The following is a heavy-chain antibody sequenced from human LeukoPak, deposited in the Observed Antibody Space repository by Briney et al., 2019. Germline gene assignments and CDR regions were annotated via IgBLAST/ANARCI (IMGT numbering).Heavy chain of an antibody. CDR1: GFTFSSN. V-gene: IGHV3-30*18. Sequence: PGGSLRLSRVVSGFTFSSNHWVRQAPGKGLEWVAVISYDGSKKYYADSVKGRFTISRDSSKNTLSLQMNSLRAEDTAVYYCAKEYDRVHDAFDIWGQGTMVTVSS. CDR2: ISYDGSKK. CDR3: AKEYDRVHDAFDI. J-gene: IGHJ3*02. D-gene: IGHD3-9*01.